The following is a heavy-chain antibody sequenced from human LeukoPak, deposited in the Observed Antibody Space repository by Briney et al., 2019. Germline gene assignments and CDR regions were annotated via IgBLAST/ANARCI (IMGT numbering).Heavy chain of an antibody. CDR3: ARERYGSGPVDY. Sequence: GGSLRLSCAASGFTFSSYEMNWVRQAPGKGLEWVSYISSSGSTIYYADSVKGRFTISRDNAKNSLYLQMNSLRAEDTAVYYCARERYGSGPVDYWGQGTLVTASS. J-gene: IGHJ4*02. D-gene: IGHD3-10*01. CDR1: GFTFSSYE. V-gene: IGHV3-48*03. CDR2: ISSSGSTI.